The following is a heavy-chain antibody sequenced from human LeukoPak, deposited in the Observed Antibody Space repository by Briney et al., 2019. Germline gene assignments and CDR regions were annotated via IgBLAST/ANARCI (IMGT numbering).Heavy chain of an antibody. CDR1: KFAFSSYA. CDR2: ISGGGGNT. CDR3: ARDLVRENYYGMDV. V-gene: IGHV3-23*01. Sequence: GGSLRLSCAASKFAFSSYAMSWVRQAPGKGLEWVSAISGGGGNTYYADSVKGRFTISRDNAENSLYLQMNSLRAEDTAVYYCARDLVRENYYGMDVWGQGTTVTVSS. J-gene: IGHJ6*02. D-gene: IGHD6-13*01.